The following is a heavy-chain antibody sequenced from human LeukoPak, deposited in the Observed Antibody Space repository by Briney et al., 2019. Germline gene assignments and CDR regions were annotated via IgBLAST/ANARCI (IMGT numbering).Heavy chain of an antibody. J-gene: IGHJ4*02. Sequence: ASVKVSCKASGYTFTSYDINWVRQATGQGLEWMGWMNPNSGNTGYAQKFQGRVTMTRNTSISTAYMELSSLRSEDTAVYYCATRVHIAAGDLDYWGQGTLVTVSS. D-gene: IGHD6-13*01. CDR1: GYTFTSYD. CDR3: ATRVHIAAGDLDY. V-gene: IGHV1-8*01. CDR2: MNPNSGNT.